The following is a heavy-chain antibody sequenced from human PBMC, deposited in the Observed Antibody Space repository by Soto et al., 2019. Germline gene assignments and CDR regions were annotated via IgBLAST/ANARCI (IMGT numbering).Heavy chain of an antibody. Sequence: SETLSLTCAVDDGSFSGDYWSWTRQPPGKGLEWIGEINHRGSTNYNPSLKSRVAICVATSTNHVSLKLSSVTAADTAVYYCARKHYDFSSGYYPPNCFDPWGQGTLVTVSS. D-gene: IGHD3-3*01. CDR3: ARKHYDFSSGYYPPNCFDP. CDR1: DGSFSGDY. V-gene: IGHV4-34*01. J-gene: IGHJ5*02. CDR2: INHRGST.